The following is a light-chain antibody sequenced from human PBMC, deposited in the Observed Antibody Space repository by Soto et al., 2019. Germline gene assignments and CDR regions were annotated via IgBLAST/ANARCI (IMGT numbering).Light chain of an antibody. CDR1: QSVSSTH. CDR2: AAS. Sequence: EIVLTQSPGTLSLPPGERATLSCRASQSVSSTHLGWYQQKPGQAPRLLIYAASSRSTGIPDRFSGSGSGTDFPLTISRLEPEDFAVYYCQHYGYSPYTFGQGTKLEIK. V-gene: IGKV3-20*01. CDR3: QHYGYSPYT. J-gene: IGKJ2*01.